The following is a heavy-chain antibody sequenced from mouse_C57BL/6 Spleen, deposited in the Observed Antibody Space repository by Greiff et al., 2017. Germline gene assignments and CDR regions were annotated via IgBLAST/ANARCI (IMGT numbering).Heavy chain of an antibody. CDR1: GYTFTSYW. Sequence: VKLQQPGAELVKPGASVKLSCKASGYTFTSYWMHWVKQRPGRGLEWIGRIDPNSGGTKYNEKFKSKATLTVDKPYSTAYMQLSSLTSEDSAVYYCARRGLRLRVDDYAMDDWGQGTSVTVSS. J-gene: IGHJ4*01. CDR2: IDPNSGGT. D-gene: IGHD3-2*02. CDR3: ARRGLRLRVDDYAMDD. V-gene: IGHV1-72*01.